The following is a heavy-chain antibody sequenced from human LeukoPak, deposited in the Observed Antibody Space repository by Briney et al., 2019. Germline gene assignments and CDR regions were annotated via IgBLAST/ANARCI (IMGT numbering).Heavy chain of an antibody. Sequence: SETLSLTCTVSAYSISSGYYWGWIRQPPGKGLEWIGSIYHSGSTYYNPSLKSRVTISVDTSKNQFSLRLTSVTAADTAVYYCARERTPSYFDYWGQGTLVTVSS. CDR3: ARERTPSYFDY. CDR2: IYHSGST. J-gene: IGHJ4*02. V-gene: IGHV4-38-2*02. CDR1: AYSISSGYY.